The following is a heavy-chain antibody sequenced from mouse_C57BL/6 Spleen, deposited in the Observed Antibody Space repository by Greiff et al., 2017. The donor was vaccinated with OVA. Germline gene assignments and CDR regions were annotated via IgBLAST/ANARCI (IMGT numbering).Heavy chain of an antibody. V-gene: IGHV2-2*01. D-gene: IGHD1-1*01. CDR1: GFSLTSYG. J-gene: IGHJ4*01. CDR2: IWSGGST. Sequence: VQLQESGPGLVQPSQSLSITCTVSGFSLTSYGVHWVRQSPGKGLEWLGVIWSGGSTDYNAAFISRLSISKDNSKSQVFFKMNSLQADDTAIYYCARNDITTVVAHYAMDYWGQGTSVTVSS. CDR3: ARNDITTVVAHYAMDY.